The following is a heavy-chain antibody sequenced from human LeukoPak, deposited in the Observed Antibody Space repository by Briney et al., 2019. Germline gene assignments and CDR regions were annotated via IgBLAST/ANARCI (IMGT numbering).Heavy chain of an antibody. J-gene: IGHJ4*02. CDR2: INPSGGST. CDR3: AREGGPGWFDY. CDR1: GYTFTSYY. V-gene: IGHV1-46*01. D-gene: IGHD6-19*01. Sequence: ASVKVSCKASGYTFTSYYMHWVRQAPGQGLEWMGIINPSGGSTSYAQKFQGRVTMTRDTSTSTVYMELSSLRSEDMAVYYCAREGGPGWFDYWGQGTLVTVSS.